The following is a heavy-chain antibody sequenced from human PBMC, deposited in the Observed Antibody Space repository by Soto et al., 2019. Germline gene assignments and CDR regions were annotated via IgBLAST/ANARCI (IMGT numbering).Heavy chain of an antibody. D-gene: IGHD7-27*01. CDR1: GFILSDCA. J-gene: IGHJ6*03. V-gene: IGHV3-48*01. CDR2: ISSSSSVI. Sequence: EVQLVESGGGLVQPGGSLRLSCATSGFILSDCAMNWVRQAPGKGLEWVSYISSSSSVIDYADSVKGRFTVSRDNARNSLCLQMNSPRAEDTAVYYCARDLSWGSNWYYYMDVWGKGTTVTVSS. CDR3: ARDLSWGSNWYYYMDV.